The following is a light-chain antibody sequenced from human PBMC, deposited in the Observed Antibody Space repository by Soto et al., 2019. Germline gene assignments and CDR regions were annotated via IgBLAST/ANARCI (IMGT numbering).Light chain of an antibody. J-gene: IGKJ1*01. CDR2: GAA. CDR3: QQYNNWPRT. V-gene: IGKV3-15*01. CDR1: QSVSSN. Sequence: EIVMTQSPATLSVSPGERATLSCRASQSVSSNLAWYQQKPGQAPRLVIYGAATRATGVAARFSGSGSGTDFTLTINSLQSEDFAVYYCQQYNNWPRTFGQGTKVEIK.